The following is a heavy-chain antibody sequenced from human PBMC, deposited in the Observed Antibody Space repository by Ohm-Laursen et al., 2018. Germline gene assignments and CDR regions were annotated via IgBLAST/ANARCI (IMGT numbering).Heavy chain of an antibody. CDR2: FKSDGSST. CDR1: GFTFSSYA. D-gene: IGHD1-14*01. Sequence: SLRLSCAASGFTFSSYAMSWVRQAPGKGLVWVSRFKSDGSSTSYADSVKGRFTISRDNAKNTLYLQMNSLRAEDTAVYYCAKGNLLRDFDYWGQGTLVTVSS. CDR3: AKGNLLRDFDY. V-gene: IGHV3-74*01. J-gene: IGHJ4*02.